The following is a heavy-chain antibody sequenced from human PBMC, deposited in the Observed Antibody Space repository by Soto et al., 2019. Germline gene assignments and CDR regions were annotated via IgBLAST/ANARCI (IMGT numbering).Heavy chain of an antibody. V-gene: IGHV3-21*01. CDR3: AIKHNWNYGSAFDI. J-gene: IGHJ3*02. Sequence: EVQLVETGGGLVKPGGSLRLSCSASEFTFSSYSMNWVRQAPGKGLELAPSISSSSSYIYYADSVKGRFTSYRDNAKNSLYLQMNRQRAEATAVYYCAIKHNWNYGSAFDIWGQVPMVTVSS. CDR1: EFTFSSYS. CDR2: ISSSSSYI. D-gene: IGHD1-7*01.